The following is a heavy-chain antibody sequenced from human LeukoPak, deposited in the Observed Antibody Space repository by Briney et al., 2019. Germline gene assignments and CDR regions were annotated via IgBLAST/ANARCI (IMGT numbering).Heavy chain of an antibody. Sequence: GGSLRLSCAASGFTFSDHYMDWVRQAPGKGLEWVGRTRNKANSYTTEYAASVKGRFTISRDDSKNSLYLQMNSLKTEDTAAYYCAREWYSGSFVDYWGQGTLVTVSS. J-gene: IGHJ4*02. V-gene: IGHV3-72*01. CDR3: AREWYSGSFVDY. CDR1: GFTFSDHY. D-gene: IGHD1-26*01. CDR2: TRNKANSYTT.